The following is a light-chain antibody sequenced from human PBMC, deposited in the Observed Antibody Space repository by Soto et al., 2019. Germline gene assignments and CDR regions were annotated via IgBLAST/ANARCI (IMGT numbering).Light chain of an antibody. CDR1: QSLLYNSNNKNY. Sequence: DIVMTQSPDSLAVSLGERSTINCKSSQSLLYNSNNKNYLAWYQQKPGQPPKLLIYWASPRESGVPDRFSGSGSGTDFTLTISSLQAEDVAVYYCQQYYSARTFGQGTKVHIK. V-gene: IGKV4-1*01. CDR2: WAS. CDR3: QQYYSART. J-gene: IGKJ1*01.